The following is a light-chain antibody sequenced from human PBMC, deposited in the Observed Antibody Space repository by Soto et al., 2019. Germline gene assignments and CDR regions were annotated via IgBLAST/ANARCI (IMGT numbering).Light chain of an antibody. CDR1: QSVSSN. Sequence: EIVMTQSPATLSVSPGERATLSCRASQSVSSNLAWYQQKPGQAPRLLIYDASTRAPGVPARFSGSGSGTEYSLLISSLQYQDFAVYYCQQYYSWPPTFGGGTKVEIK. V-gene: IGKV3-15*01. CDR2: DAS. J-gene: IGKJ4*01. CDR3: QQYYSWPPT.